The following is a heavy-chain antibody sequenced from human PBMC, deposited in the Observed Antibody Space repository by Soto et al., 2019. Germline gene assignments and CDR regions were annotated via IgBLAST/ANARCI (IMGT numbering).Heavy chain of an antibody. V-gene: IGHV3-23*01. CDR3: AKLSSIAAAGTFFDY. J-gene: IGHJ4*02. CDR1: GFTFSSYA. D-gene: IGHD6-13*01. Sequence: GGSLRLSCAASGFTFSSYAMSWVRQAPGKGLEWVSAISGSGGSTYYADPVKGRFTISRENSKNTLYLQMNSLRAEDTAVYYCAKLSSIAAAGTFFDYWGQGTLVTVSS. CDR2: ISGSGGST.